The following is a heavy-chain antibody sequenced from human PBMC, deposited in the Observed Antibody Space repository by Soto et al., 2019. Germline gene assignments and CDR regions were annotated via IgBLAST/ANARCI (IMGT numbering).Heavy chain of an antibody. CDR1: GDSVTFGHHY. Sequence: QVQLQESGPGLVKPSGTLSLICIVSGDSVTFGHHYWSWIRQPPGKGLEWIGHSFFTGATNYSPTLKSRVTMSVDSSKSQFSLNLTPGSAADSAIYYCARARPDSAGSSLGRRLDVWGQGTTVTVSS. CDR2: SFFTGAT. CDR3: ARARPDSAGSSLGRRLDV. J-gene: IGHJ6*02. V-gene: IGHV4-61*01. D-gene: IGHD3-10*01.